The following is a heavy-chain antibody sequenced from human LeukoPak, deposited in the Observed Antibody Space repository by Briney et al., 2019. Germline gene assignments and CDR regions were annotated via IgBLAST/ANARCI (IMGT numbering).Heavy chain of an antibody. CDR3: ANPGIAVAGSEDY. Sequence: GGSLRLSCAASGYTFSSYAMSWVRQAPGKGLEWVSAISGSGGSTYYADSVKGRFTISRDNSKNTLYLQMNSLRAEDTAVYYCANPGIAVAGSEDYCGQGTLVTVSS. CDR2: ISGSGGST. V-gene: IGHV3-23*01. D-gene: IGHD6-19*01. J-gene: IGHJ4*02. CDR1: GYTFSSYA.